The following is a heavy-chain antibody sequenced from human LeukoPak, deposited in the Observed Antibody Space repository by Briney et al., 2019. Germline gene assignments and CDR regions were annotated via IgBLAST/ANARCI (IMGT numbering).Heavy chain of an antibody. D-gene: IGHD3-22*01. CDR3: ARAVLPTNYYDSSGYYFDY. J-gene: IGHJ4*02. V-gene: IGHV4-30-2*01. Sequence: SQTLSLTCAVSGGSNSSGGYSWSWIRQPPGKGLEWIGYIYHSGSTYYNPSLKSRVTISVDRSKNQFSLKLSSVTAADTAVYYCARAVLPTNYYDSSGYYFDYWGQGTLVTVSS. CDR2: IYHSGST. CDR1: GGSNSSGGYS.